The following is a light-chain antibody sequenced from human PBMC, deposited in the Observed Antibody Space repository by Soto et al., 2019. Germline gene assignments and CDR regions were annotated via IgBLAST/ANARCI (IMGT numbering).Light chain of an antibody. CDR3: AVWDDSLNGPV. CDR1: SSNIGSNT. V-gene: IGLV1-44*01. Sequence: QSVLTQPPSASGTPGQRVTISCSGSSSNIGSNTVNWYQQLPGTAPKVLIYSNNQRPSGVPDRFSGSKSGTSASLAISGLQYEDEADYYCAVWDDSLNGPVFGGGTKLTVL. J-gene: IGLJ3*02. CDR2: SNN.